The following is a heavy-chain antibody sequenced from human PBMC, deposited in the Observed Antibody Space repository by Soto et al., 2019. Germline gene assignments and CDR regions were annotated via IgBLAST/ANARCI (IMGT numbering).Heavy chain of an antibody. J-gene: IGHJ6*02. D-gene: IGHD2-15*01. V-gene: IGHV4-34*01. CDR2: INHSGST. Sequence: SETLSLTCAVYGGSFSGYYWSWIRQPPGKGLEWIGEINHSGSTNYNPSLKSRVTISVDTSKNQFSLKLSCVTAADTAVYYCARGGCSGGSCFLYYYYGMDVWGQGTTVTVSS. CDR1: GGSFSGYY. CDR3: ARGGCSGGSCFLYYYYGMDV.